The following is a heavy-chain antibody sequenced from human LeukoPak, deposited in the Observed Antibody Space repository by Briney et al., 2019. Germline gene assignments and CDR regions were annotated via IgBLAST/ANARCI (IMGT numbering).Heavy chain of an antibody. J-gene: IGHJ3*02. Sequence: PSGTLSLTCAVSGGSISSSNWWSWGRQPPGKGLEWIGEIYHSGSTNYNPSLKSRVTISMDKSKNQFSLKLSSVTAADTAVYYCASHNYYYDSSGYYVPTAFDIWGQGTMVTVSS. V-gene: IGHV4-4*02. CDR3: ASHNYYYDSSGYYVPTAFDI. CDR2: IYHSGST. CDR1: GGSISSSNW. D-gene: IGHD3-22*01.